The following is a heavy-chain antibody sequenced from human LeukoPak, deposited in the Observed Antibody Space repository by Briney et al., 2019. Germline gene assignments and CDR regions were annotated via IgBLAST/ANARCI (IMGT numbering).Heavy chain of an antibody. D-gene: IGHD3-10*01. J-gene: IGHJ6*03. CDR1: GGSFSGYY. CDR2: INHSGST. V-gene: IGHV4-34*01. Sequence: KPSETLSLTCAVYGGSFSGYYWSWTRQPPEKGLEWIGEINHSGSTNYNASLKSRATISADTSKNQFSLKLSSVTAADTAVYYCARGQGGSHSTFLYYMDVWGKGTTVTVSS. CDR3: ARGQGGSHSTFLYYMDV.